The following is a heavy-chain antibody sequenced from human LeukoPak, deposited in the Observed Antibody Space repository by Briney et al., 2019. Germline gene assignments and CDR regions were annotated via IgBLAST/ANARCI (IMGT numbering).Heavy chain of an antibody. V-gene: IGHV4-59*01. D-gene: IGHD5-12*01. J-gene: IGHJ5*02. CDR2: VAYSGST. CDR3: ARTVSGYYFNA. Sequence: PSETLSLTCTVSGGSINSYYWSWIRQPPGKGLEWIGYVAYSGSTNYNPSLKSRVTISLDTPKNQFSLKLSSVTAADTAVYYCARTVSGYYFNAWGPGTLVTVSS. CDR1: GGSINSYY.